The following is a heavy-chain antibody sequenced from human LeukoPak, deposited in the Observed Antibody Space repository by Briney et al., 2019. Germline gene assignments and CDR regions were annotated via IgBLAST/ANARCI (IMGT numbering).Heavy chain of an antibody. CDR3: ARGGIVVVPAAKNWFDP. V-gene: IGHV1-18*01. Sequence: ASVKVSCKASGYTFTSYGISWVRQAPGQGLEWMGWISAYNGNTNYAQKLQGRVTMTTDTSTSTAYTELRSLRSDDTAVYYCARGGIVVVPAAKNWFDPWGQGTLVTVSS. J-gene: IGHJ5*02. CDR1: GYTFTSYG. D-gene: IGHD2-2*01. CDR2: ISAYNGNT.